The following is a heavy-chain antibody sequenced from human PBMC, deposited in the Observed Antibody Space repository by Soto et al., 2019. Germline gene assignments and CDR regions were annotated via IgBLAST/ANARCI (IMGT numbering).Heavy chain of an antibody. D-gene: IGHD2-2*01. V-gene: IGHV3-30*18. J-gene: IGHJ6*02. Sequence: QVQLVESGGGVVQPGRSLRLSCAASGFIFSSYGMHWVRQAPGKGLEWVAVISYDGSNKYYADSVKGRFTISRDNSKNTLYLQMNSLRAEDTAVYYCANSGRYCSSTSCYSYYYYGMDVWGQGTTVTVSS. CDR1: GFIFSSYG. CDR2: ISYDGSNK. CDR3: ANSGRYCSSTSCYSYYYYGMDV.